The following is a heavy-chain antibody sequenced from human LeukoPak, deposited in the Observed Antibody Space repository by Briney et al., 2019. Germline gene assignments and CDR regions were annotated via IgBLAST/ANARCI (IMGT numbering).Heavy chain of an antibody. CDR1: GFTFSSYA. J-gene: IGHJ4*02. CDR2: ISYDGSNK. V-gene: IGHV3-30*04. CDR3: ARAVGYWSGGSCSYYFDY. D-gene: IGHD2-15*01. Sequence: GGSLRLSCAASGFTFSSYAMHWVRQAPGKGLEWVAVISYDGSNKYYADSVKGRFTISRDNSKNTLYLQMNSLRAEDTAVYYCARAVGYWSGGSCSYYFDYWGQGTLVTVSS.